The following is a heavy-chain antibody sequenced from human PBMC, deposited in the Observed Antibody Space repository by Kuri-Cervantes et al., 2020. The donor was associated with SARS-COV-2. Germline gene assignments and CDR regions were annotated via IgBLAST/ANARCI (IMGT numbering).Heavy chain of an antibody. CDR3: AKVFIRGVVAAYYWYFDL. CDR1: GGSFSGYY. CDR2: INHSGST. J-gene: IGHJ2*01. D-gene: IGHD2-15*01. V-gene: IGHV4-34*01. Sequence: GSLRLSCAVYGGSFSGYYWSWIRQPPGKGLEWIGEINHSGSTNYNPSLKSRVTISVDTSKNQFSLKLSSVTAADTAVYYCAKVFIRGVVAAYYWYFDLWGRGTLVTVSS.